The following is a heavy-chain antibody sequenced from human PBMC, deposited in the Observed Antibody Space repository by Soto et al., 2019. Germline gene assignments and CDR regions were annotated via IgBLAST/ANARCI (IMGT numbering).Heavy chain of an antibody. V-gene: IGHV1-69*12. CDR1: GGTFSTYA. CDR2: IIPIFGTA. CDR3: ARDEMVVATGSRTWHYYYGMDV. J-gene: IGHJ6*02. D-gene: IGHD2-15*01. Sequence: QVQLVQSGAEVKKPGSSVKVSCKSSGGTFSTYAISWVRQAPGQGLEWMGGIIPIFGTANYAQKFQGRVTIPADESTTTAYMELISLRSDDTAVYYCARDEMVVATGSRTWHYYYGMDVWGQGTTVTVSS.